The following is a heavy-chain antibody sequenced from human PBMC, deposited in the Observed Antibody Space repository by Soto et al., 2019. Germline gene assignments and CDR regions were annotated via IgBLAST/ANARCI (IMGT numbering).Heavy chain of an antibody. J-gene: IGHJ4*02. D-gene: IGHD5-12*01. CDR1: GASISYGGFS. V-gene: IGHV4-30-2*06. CDR2: ISHLEST. CDR3: ARGGGYDSIDY. Sequence: QLQLQESGSGLVKTSETLSLTCTVSGASISYGGFSWSWIQQSPGKGLEWIGYISHLESTYFHPSFKSRLTMSIDRTRNQFSLKLSSVTAADMAVYYCARGGGYDSIDYWGQGVLVTVSS.